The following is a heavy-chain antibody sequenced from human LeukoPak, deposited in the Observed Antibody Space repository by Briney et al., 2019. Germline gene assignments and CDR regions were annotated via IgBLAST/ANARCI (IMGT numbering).Heavy chain of an antibody. CDR2: ISSSSSYI. CDR3: AREYYDYVWGSYRSIYYFDY. Sequence: PGGSLRLSCAASGFTFSSYSMNWVRQAPGKGLEWVSSISSSSSYIYYADSVKGRFTISRDNAKNPLYLQMNSLRAEDTAVYYCAREYYDYVWGSYRSIYYFDYWGQGTLVTVSS. D-gene: IGHD3-16*02. CDR1: GFTFSSYS. V-gene: IGHV3-21*01. J-gene: IGHJ4*02.